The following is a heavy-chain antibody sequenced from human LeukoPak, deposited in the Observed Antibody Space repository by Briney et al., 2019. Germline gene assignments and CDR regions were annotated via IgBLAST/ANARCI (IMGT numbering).Heavy chain of an antibody. CDR3: ARQYSSGWYRY. CDR2: ISSSGST. V-gene: IGHV4-4*07. J-gene: IGHJ4*02. D-gene: IGHD6-19*01. CDR1: GDSITYFY. Sequence: SETLSLTCSVSGDSITYFYWSWIRRAAGKGLEWIGRISSSGSTDYNASLKSRVTMSVDTSKNQFSLKLSSVTAADTAVYYCARQYSSGWYRYWGQGTLVTVSS.